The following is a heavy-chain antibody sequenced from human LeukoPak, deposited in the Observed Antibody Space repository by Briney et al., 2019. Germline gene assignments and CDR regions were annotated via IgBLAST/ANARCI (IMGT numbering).Heavy chain of an antibody. CDR3: ARGMGLDY. V-gene: IGHV3-7*01. D-gene: IGHD1-26*01. Sequence: GGSLRLSCAASGFTFSTNWMTWVRQAPGRGLEWVANIKQDGSDKYYVDSVKSRFTISRDNAKNSLYLQMNSLRAEDTGIYYCARGMGLDYWGQGTLVTVSS. J-gene: IGHJ4*02. CDR2: IKQDGSDK. CDR1: GFTFSTNW.